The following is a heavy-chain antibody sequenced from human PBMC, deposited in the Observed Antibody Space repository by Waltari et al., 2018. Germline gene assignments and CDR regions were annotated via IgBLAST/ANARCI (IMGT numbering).Heavy chain of an antibody. V-gene: IGHV5-51*01. CDR2: TYPGDSDT. Sequence: EVQLVQSGAEVKKPGESLKISCRGSGYRFTSYWIGWVRQMPGQGLEWSVITYPGDSDTTYGPSFQGQVTISADKSISTAYLQCSSLKASDTAMYYCAKQDARYYFDYWGQGTLVTVSS. J-gene: IGHJ4*02. CDR1: GYRFTSYW. D-gene: IGHD2-2*01. CDR3: AKQDARYYFDY.